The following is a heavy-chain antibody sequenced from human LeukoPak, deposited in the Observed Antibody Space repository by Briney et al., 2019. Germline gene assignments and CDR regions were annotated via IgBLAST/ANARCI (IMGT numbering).Heavy chain of an antibody. Sequence: GGSLRLSCAASGFTFSSYAMHWVRQAPGKGLEWVAVISYDGSNKYYADSVKGRFTISRDSSKNTLYLQMNSLRAEDTAVYYCASSPYGDLNWFDPWGQGTLVTVSS. CDR2: ISYDGSNK. V-gene: IGHV3-30*04. CDR3: ASSPYGDLNWFDP. CDR1: GFTFSSYA. J-gene: IGHJ5*02. D-gene: IGHD4-17*01.